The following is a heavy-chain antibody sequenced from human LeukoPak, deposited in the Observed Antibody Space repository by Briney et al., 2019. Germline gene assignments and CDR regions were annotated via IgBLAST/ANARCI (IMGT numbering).Heavy chain of an antibody. CDR3: ARDYIWNTLTAMGMGDAFDI. V-gene: IGHV4-4*07. Sequence: SETLSLTCTVSGGSISSYYWNWIRQPAGKGLEWIGRIYTSGSTNYNPSLKSRVTISVDTSKNQSSLKLSSVTAADTAVYYCARDYIWNTLTAMGMGDAFDIWGQGTMVTVSS. D-gene: IGHD1/OR15-1a*01. CDR1: GGSISSYY. J-gene: IGHJ3*02. CDR2: IYTSGST.